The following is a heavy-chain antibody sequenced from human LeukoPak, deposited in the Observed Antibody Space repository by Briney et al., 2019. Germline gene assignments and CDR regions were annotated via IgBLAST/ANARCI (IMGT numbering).Heavy chain of an antibody. CDR3: ARGGASSHWFVP. CDR1: GGSISSYS. CDR2: FYNIGST. J-gene: IGHJ5*02. V-gene: IGHV4-59*01. Sequence: SETLSLTCTVSGGSISSYSWSWIRQSPGKGLAWIGFFYNIGSTNYNPSLKSRVTISVDTSKNQFSLKLSSVTAADTAVYYCARGGASSHWFVPWGQGTLVTVSS. D-gene: IGHD2-15*01.